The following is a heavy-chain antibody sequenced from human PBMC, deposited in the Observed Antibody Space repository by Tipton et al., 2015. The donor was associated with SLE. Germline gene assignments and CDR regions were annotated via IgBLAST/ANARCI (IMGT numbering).Heavy chain of an antibody. J-gene: IGHJ4*02. Sequence: QVQLVQSGPEVKKPGASVKVSCKASGYTFSDYNINWVRQAPGQGLEWMGWMNPTNANTGSTHKFQGRVTLTMDTSTSTAYMELNNLRSEDTAVYYCARAKWEPDYWGQGTLVSVSS. CDR2: MNPTNANT. V-gene: IGHV1-8*01. CDR1: GYTFSDYN. CDR3: ARAKWEPDY. D-gene: IGHD1-26*01.